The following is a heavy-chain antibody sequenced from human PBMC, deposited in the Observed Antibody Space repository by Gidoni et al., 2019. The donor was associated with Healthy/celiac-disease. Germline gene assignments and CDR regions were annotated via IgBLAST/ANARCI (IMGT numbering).Heavy chain of an antibody. Sequence: QVQLQQWGAGLLKPSETLSLTCAVYGGSFSGYYWSWIRQPPGKGLEWIGEINHSGSTNYNPSLKSRVTISVDTSKNQFSLKLSSVTAADTAVYYCARGPDYGDYHFDYWGQGTLVTVSS. D-gene: IGHD4-17*01. J-gene: IGHJ4*02. CDR1: GGSFSGYY. CDR2: INHSGST. CDR3: ARGPDYGDYHFDY. V-gene: IGHV4-34*01.